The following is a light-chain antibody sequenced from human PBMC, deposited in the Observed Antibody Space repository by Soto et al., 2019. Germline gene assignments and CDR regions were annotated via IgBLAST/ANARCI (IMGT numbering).Light chain of an antibody. CDR3: QQYGSSSIT. Sequence: EIVLTQSPDILSLSPGDRSTLSCRASQSVTSDFLAWYQQKPGQAPRLLIYGASNGATGIPDRFSGSGSGTDFTLTISRLEPEDFAVYYCQQYGSSSITFGQGTRLEIK. J-gene: IGKJ5*01. CDR1: QSVTSDF. CDR2: GAS. V-gene: IGKV3-20*01.